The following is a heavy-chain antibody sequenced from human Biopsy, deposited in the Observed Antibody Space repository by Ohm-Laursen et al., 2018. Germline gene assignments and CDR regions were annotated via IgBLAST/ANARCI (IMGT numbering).Heavy chain of an antibody. CDR3: TKERRGWYSER. D-gene: IGHD6-19*01. CDR1: GVTLSGYA. J-gene: IGHJ4*02. Sequence: SLRLSCAASGVTLSGYAMNWVRQAPGKGLEWVAIITHDGSKTYYADSVEGRFTISRDQFKSTAYLQLNSLRTEDTAIYYCTKERRGWYSERWGQGTLVTVSA. V-gene: IGHV3-30*18. CDR2: ITHDGSKT.